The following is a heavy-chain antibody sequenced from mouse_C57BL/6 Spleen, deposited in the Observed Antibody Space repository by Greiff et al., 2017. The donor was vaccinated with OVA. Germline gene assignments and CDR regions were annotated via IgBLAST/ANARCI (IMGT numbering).Heavy chain of an antibody. D-gene: IGHD1-1*01. CDR3: ARRGYYGSSSYWYFDV. CDR2: INPNKGGP. J-gene: IGHJ1*03. Sequence: VQLQQSGPELVKPGASVKIPCKASGYTFTDYNMDWVKQSHGKSLEWIGDINPNKGGPLYNQKFKGKATLTVDKSSSTAYMELRSLTSEDTAVYYCARRGYYGSSSYWYFDVWGTGTTVTVSS. CDR1: GYTFTDYN. V-gene: IGHV1-18*01.